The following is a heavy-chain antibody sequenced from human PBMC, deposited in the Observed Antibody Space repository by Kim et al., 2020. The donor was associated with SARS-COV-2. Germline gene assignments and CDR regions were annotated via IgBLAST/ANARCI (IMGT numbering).Heavy chain of an antibody. D-gene: IGHD4-17*01. J-gene: IGHJ4*02. Sequence: GPPDYAAPVKGRFTISRDDSKNMVFLQMNSLKTEDTGVYFCATDLLYGDYRKWGQGTLVTVSS. CDR2: GPP. V-gene: IGHV3-15*01. CDR3: ATDLLYGDYRK.